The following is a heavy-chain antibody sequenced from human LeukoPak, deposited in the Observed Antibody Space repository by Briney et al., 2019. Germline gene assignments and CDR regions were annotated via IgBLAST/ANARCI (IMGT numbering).Heavy chain of an antibody. D-gene: IGHD6-13*01. CDR1: GYTFTGYY. CDR3: ARDLGYSSPGGDY. J-gene: IGHJ4*02. V-gene: IGHV1-2*02. Sequence: ASVKVSCKASGYTFTGYYMHWVRQAPGQGLEWMGWINPNSGGTNYAQKFQGRVTMTRDTSISTAYMELSRLRSDDTAVYYCARDLGYSSPGGDYWGQGTLVTVSS. CDR2: INPNSGGT.